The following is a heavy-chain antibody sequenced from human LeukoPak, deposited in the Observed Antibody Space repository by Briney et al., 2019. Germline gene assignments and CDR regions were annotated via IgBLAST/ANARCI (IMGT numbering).Heavy chain of an antibody. CDR2: FDPEDGET. V-gene: IGHV1-24*01. D-gene: IGHD4-17*01. CDR3: ATRYGDYAWDFDY. Sequence: ASVKVSCKVSGYTLTELSMHWVRRAPGKGLEWMGGFDPEDGETIYAQKFQGRVTMTEDTSTDTAYMELSSLRSEDTAVYYCATRYGDYAWDFDYWGQGTLVTVSS. CDR1: GYTLTELS. J-gene: IGHJ4*02.